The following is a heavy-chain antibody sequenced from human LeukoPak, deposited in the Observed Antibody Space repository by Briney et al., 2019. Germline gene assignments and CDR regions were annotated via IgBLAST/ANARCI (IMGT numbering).Heavy chain of an antibody. J-gene: IGHJ6*03. CDR1: GFTFSSYV. CDR2: ISSSGSTI. V-gene: IGHV3-48*04. Sequence: GSLRLSCAASGFTFSSYVMNWVRQAPGKGLEWVSYISSSGSTIYYADSVKGRFTISRDNAKNSLYLQMNSLRAEDTAVYYCAELGITMIGGVWGKGTTVTISS. CDR3: AELGITMIGGV. D-gene: IGHD3-10*02.